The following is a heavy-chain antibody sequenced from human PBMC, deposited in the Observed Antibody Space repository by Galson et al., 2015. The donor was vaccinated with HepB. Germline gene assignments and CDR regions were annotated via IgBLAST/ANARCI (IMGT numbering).Heavy chain of an antibody. Sequence: ETLSLTCTVSGVSVSSSNYYWDWIRQPPGKGLEWMGSLHHTGDTNYHSSLKSRVTISVDTSKNQFSLKLISVTAADTAVYYCARATQSTMIDDYWGQGTLVTVSS. V-gene: IGHV4-39*01. CDR3: ARATQSTMIDDY. J-gene: IGHJ4*02. CDR2: LHHTGDT. D-gene: IGHD3-22*01. CDR1: GVSVSSSNYY.